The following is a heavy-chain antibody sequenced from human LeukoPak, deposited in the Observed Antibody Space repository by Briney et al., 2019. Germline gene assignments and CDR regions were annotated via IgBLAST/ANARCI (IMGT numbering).Heavy chain of an antibody. J-gene: IGHJ4*02. CDR3: AKDRYGDDAVGY. V-gene: IGHV3-30*02. CDR1: GFTFSNYG. CDR2: IRTDGNDK. Sequence: GGSLRLSCAASGFTFSNYGMHWVRQAPGKGLEWVAFIRTDGNDKYYADSVKGRFTISRDNSKNTLYLQMNSLRAEDAAVYYCAKDRYGDDAVGYWGQGTLVTVSS. D-gene: IGHD4-17*01.